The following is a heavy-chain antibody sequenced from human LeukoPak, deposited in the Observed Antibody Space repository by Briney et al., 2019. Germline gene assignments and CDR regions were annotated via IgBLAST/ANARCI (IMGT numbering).Heavy chain of an antibody. Sequence: GGSLGLSCAASGFTFSSYAMHWVRQAPGKGLERVAVIWYDGSNKYYTDSVKGRFTISRDNSKNTLSLQMNSLRAEDTAVYYCAKERYYDFWSGHSCWGQGTLVSVCS. CDR1: GFTFSSYA. V-gene: IGHV3-33*06. J-gene: IGHJ4*02. CDR2: IWYDGSNK. CDR3: AKERYYDFWSGHSC. D-gene: IGHD3-3*01.